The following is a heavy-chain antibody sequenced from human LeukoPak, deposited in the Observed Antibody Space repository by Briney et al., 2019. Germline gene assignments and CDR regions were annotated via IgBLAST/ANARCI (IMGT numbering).Heavy chain of an antibody. D-gene: IGHD6-13*01. V-gene: IGHV3-30-3*01. Sequence: GGSLRLSCAASGFTFSSYAMHWVRQAPGKGLEWAAVISYDGSNKYYADSVKGRFTISRDNSKNTLYLQMNSLRAEDTAVYYCARDPYSSSWYSVSDYYGMDVWGQGTTVTVSS. CDR1: GFTFSSYA. CDR2: ISYDGSNK. CDR3: ARDPYSSSWYSVSDYYGMDV. J-gene: IGHJ6*02.